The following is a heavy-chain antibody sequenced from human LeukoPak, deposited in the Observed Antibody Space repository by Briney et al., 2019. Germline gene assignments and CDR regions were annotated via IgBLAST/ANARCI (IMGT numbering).Heavy chain of an antibody. V-gene: IGHV3-23*01. J-gene: IGHJ4*02. D-gene: IGHD2-21*01. CDR2: LSATTGNA. CDR1: GFTFDGFTFNNYG. Sequence: GGSLRLSCAASGFTFDGFTFNNYGLSWVRQAPGKGLEWVSALSATTGNAYYADSVKGRFTISRDNSKNTLSLQMSSLRVEDTALYYCATVPYSGINYFISWGRGTLVTVSS. CDR3: ATVPYSGINYFIS.